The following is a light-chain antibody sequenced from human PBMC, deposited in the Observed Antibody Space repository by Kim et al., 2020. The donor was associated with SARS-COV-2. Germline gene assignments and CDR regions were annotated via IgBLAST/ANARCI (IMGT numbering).Light chain of an antibody. Sequence: GQSITNSCTGNSNNVGGYNYGSWYQQHPGKVPKLMIYDVTNRPSGVSNRFSGSKSGSTAYLTISGLQTEDEADYFCSSYTDNTPLVFGGGTKLTVL. V-gene: IGLV2-14*03. CDR3: SSYTDNTPLV. CDR2: DVT. J-gene: IGLJ3*02. CDR1: SNNVGGYNY.